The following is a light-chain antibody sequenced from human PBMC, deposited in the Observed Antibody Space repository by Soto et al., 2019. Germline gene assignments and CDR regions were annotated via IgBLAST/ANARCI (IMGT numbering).Light chain of an antibody. CDR3: LQDNNSPWT. Sequence: AIQMTQSPSSLSASVGDRVTISCRASQGIGNALGWYHQKPGKAPKVLIYVDSILQTGVPPRFSGSGSGTEFTLSISSLQPEDSATYYCLQDNNSPWTFGQGTKVEIK. CDR2: VDS. J-gene: IGKJ1*01. CDR1: QGIGNA. V-gene: IGKV1-6*01.